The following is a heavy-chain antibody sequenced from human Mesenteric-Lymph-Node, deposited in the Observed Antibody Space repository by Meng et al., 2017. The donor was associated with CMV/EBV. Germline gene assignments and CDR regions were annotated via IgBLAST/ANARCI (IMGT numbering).Heavy chain of an antibody. CDR3: ARGLTHGYNFCGLDS. V-gene: IGHV4-34*01. CDR1: GGSFSGFY. J-gene: IGHJ5*01. CDR2: INHSGNT. Sequence: LYGGSFSGFYWTWIRQSPGKGLEWIGEINHSGNTNYNPSLKDRVTMSQDTSKNQLSLRLNSVTAADTAIYFCARGLTHGYNFCGLDSWGQGTLVTVSS. D-gene: IGHD3-22*01.